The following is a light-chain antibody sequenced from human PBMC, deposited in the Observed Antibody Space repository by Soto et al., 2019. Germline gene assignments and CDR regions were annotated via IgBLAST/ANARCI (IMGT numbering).Light chain of an antibody. Sequence: QSVLTQPPSASGTPGQRVTISCSGSSSNIGNNTVNWYQQVPGTAPKLLIYSDNQRPSGVPDRFSGSKSGTSASLAISGLQSEDEAAYFCPPWDDGLNGYVFGTGTKLTVL. CDR1: SSNIGNNT. V-gene: IGLV1-44*01. CDR3: PPWDDGLNGYV. CDR2: SDN. J-gene: IGLJ1*01.